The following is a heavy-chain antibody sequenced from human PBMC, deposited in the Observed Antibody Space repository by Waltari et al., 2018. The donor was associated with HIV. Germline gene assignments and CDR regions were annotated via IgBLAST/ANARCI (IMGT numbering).Heavy chain of an antibody. CDR3: ASLYCSGGSCYDY. CDR1: GFTVSGNW. Sequence: EVRLVESGGGQVQPGGSLWLSGAAAGFTVSGNWKTWVSEAPGKGLGWVANIKKDGSEKYYADSVKGRFTISRDNAKNSLYLQMNSLRAEDTAVYYCASLYCSGGSCYDYWGQGTLVTVSS. V-gene: IGHV3-7*01. J-gene: IGHJ4*02. D-gene: IGHD2-15*01. CDR2: IKKDGSEK.